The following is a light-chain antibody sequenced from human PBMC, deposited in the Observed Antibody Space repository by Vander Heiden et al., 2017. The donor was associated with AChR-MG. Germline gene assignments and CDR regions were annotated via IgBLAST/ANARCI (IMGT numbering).Light chain of an antibody. CDR3: AAWDDSLNARV. J-gene: IGLJ2*01. Sequence: QSVLTQPPSASATPGQRVTISCSGRSSNIGSNSVTWYQQLPGTAPKVLIYNDDQRPSGVPDRVSGSKSGTSASLAISGLQSDDEADYYCAAWDDSLNARVFGGGTKLTVL. V-gene: IGLV1-44*01. CDR2: NDD. CDR1: SSNIGSNS.